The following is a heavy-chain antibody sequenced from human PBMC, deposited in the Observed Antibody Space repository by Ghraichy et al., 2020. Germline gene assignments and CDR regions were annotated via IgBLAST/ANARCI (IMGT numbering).Heavy chain of an antibody. CDR1: GYTFISYA. J-gene: IGHJ4*02. Sequence: ASVKVSCKASGYTFISYAISWVRQAPGQGLEWMGWISAYTGNTKSAQKLQDRLTMTTDASTSTAYMELRSLRSDDTAMYYCARAPHGCLDYWCQGTLVTVSS. CDR2: ISAYTGNT. CDR3: ARAPHGCLDY. V-gene: IGHV1-18*01. D-gene: IGHD4-17*01.